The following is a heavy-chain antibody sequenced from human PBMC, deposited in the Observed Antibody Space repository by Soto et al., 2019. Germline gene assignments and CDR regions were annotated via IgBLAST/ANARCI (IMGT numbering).Heavy chain of an antibody. J-gene: IGHJ4*02. D-gene: IGHD6-19*01. CDR1: GFTFSAHS. CDR3: ARDLYSSDWYSFFDY. V-gene: IGHV3-48*02. Sequence: GGSLRLSCAASGFTFSAHSMNWVRQAPGKGQEWVSHISRRSGSIYYAESVKGRFTISRDNAKNSLYLQMNSLRDEDTAVYYCARDLYSSDWYSFFDYWGQGTLVTVSS. CDR2: ISRRSGSI.